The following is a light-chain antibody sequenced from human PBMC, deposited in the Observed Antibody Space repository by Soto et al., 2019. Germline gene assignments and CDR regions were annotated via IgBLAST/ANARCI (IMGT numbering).Light chain of an antibody. V-gene: IGLV2-14*01. CDR1: SSDVVGYDY. CDR2: EVS. Sequence: QSALTQPASVSGSPGQSITISCTGTSSDVVGYDYVSWYQQHPGKAPKLLIYEVSNRPSGVSNRFSGSKSGNTASLTISGLVAEDEADYYCSSHSSRSTYVFGTGTKLTVL. J-gene: IGLJ1*01. CDR3: SSHSSRSTYV.